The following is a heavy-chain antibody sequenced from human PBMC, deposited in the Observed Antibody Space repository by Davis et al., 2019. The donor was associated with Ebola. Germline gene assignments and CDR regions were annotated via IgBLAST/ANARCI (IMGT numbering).Heavy chain of an antibody. Sequence: SVKVSCKASGGTFSSYAISWVRQAPGQGLEWMGGIIPIFGTANYAQKFQGRVTITADKSTSTAYMELSSLRSDDTAVYYCATDIRSGWFDPWGQGTLVTVSS. CDR1: GGTFSSYA. CDR3: ATDIRSGWFDP. J-gene: IGHJ5*02. CDR2: IIPIFGTA. D-gene: IGHD3-10*01. V-gene: IGHV1-69*06.